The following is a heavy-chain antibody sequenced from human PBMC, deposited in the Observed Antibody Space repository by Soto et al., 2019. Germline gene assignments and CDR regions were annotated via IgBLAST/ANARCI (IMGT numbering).Heavy chain of an antibody. CDR1: GYTFTSYY. V-gene: IGHV1-46*01. D-gene: IGHD1-26*01. CDR2: INPSGGST. CDR3: AREGGRLYSGSYYYYYGMDV. Sequence: EASVKVSCKASGYTFTSYYMHWVRQAPGQGLEWMGIINPSGGSTSYAQKFQGRVTMTRDTSTSTVYMELSSLRSEDTAVYYYAREGGRLYSGSYYYYYGMDVWGQGTTVTVSS. J-gene: IGHJ6*02.